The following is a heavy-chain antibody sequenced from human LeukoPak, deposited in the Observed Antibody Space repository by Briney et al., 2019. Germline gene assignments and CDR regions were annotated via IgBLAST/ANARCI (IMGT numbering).Heavy chain of an antibody. V-gene: IGHV3-74*01. D-gene: IGHD3-3*02. CDR3: AKIRPPAYDI. Sequence: GGSLRLSCAASGFTFSNYYVHWVRQPPGKGLVWVSRINSDGRDRGYVDSVKGRFTISRDNSKNTLYLQMNSLRAEDTAVYYCAKIRPPAYDIWGQGTMVTVSS. CDR2: INSDGRDR. J-gene: IGHJ3*02. CDR1: GFTFSNYY.